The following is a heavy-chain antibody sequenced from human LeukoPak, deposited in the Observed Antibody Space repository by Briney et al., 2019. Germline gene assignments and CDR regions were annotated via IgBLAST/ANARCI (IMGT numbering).Heavy chain of an antibody. J-gene: IGHJ4*02. CDR2: ISSSGITL. Sequence: GGSLRLSCAASGFTFSSFEMSWVRQAPGKGLEWVSYISSSGITLYYADSMKGRFTISRDNAKNSLYLQMNSLRAEDTAVYYCARDPSVIDNWGQGTLVTVSS. D-gene: IGHD5/OR15-5a*01. CDR1: GFTFSSFE. V-gene: IGHV3-48*03. CDR3: ARDPSVIDN.